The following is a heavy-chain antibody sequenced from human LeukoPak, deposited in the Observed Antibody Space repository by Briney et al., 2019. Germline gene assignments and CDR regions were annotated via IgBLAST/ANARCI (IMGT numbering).Heavy chain of an antibody. J-gene: IGHJ4*02. V-gene: IGHV4-61*02. D-gene: IGHD1-26*01. Sequence: SETLSLTCTVSGGSISSGSYYWSWIRQPAGKGLEWIGRIYTSGSTNCNPSLKSRVTISVDTSKNQFSLKLSSVTAADTAVYYCASFLVGASYSDYWGQGTLVTVSS. CDR2: IYTSGST. CDR1: GGSISSGSYY. CDR3: ASFLVGASYSDY.